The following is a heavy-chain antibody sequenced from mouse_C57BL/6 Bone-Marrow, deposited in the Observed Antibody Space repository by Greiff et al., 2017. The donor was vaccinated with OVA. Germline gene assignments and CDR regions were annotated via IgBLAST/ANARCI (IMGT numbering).Heavy chain of an antibody. D-gene: IGHD1-1*01. Sequence: EVQLVESGGGLVQPGGSLKLSCAASGFTFSDYYMYWVRQTPEKRLEWVAYISNGGGSTYYPDTVKGRFTISRDNAKNTLHLQMSRLKSEDTAMYYCARNYYGSSYYYAMDYWGQGTSVTVSS. CDR2: ISNGGGST. CDR3: ARNYYGSSYYYAMDY. V-gene: IGHV5-12*01. CDR1: GFTFSDYY. J-gene: IGHJ4*01.